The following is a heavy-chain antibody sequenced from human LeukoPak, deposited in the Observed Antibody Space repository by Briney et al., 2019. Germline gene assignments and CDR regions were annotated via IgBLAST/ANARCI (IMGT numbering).Heavy chain of an antibody. V-gene: IGHV1-8*01. J-gene: IGHJ4*02. CDR2: MNPNSGNT. D-gene: IGHD3-3*01. Sequence: ASVKVSCKASGYTFTSYDINWVRQATGQGLEWMGWMNPNSGNTGYAQKFQGRVTMTRNTSISTAYMELSSLRSEDTAVYYCARGLPGAGSLRFLEWLLFKEYYFDYWGQGTLVTVSS. CDR3: ARGLPGAGSLRFLEWLLFKEYYFDY. CDR1: GYTFTSYD.